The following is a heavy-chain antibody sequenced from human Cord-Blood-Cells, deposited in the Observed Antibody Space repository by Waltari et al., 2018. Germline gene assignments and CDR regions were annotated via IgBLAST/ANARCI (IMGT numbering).Heavy chain of an antibody. V-gene: IGHV1-2*02. CDR1: GHTFTGSY. CDR2: INPNSGGT. J-gene: IGHJ5*02. CDR3: ARDGLTGDSPFYVDP. D-gene: IGHD7-27*01. Sequence: QVQLVQSGAEVKKPGASVKIRCKAPGHTFTGSYMHWVRQAPGQGMEWMGGINPNSGGTNYAQKFQGRVTMTRDTSISTAYMELSRLRSDETGVYYCARDGLTGDSPFYVDPWGQGTLVSVSS.